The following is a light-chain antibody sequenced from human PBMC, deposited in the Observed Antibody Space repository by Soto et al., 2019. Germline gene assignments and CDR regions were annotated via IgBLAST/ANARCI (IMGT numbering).Light chain of an antibody. CDR1: LRINTY. CDR2: AAS. V-gene: IGKV1-39*01. J-gene: IGKJ5*01. Sequence: DVQMTQSPSSLSASVGDRVTITCRASLRINTYLNWYQQRPGTAPELLIYAASSLQSGVPSRFSGGGSGADFTLTISSLQPEDFAPYYCQQSYSTPITFGQGTRLEIK. CDR3: QQSYSTPIT.